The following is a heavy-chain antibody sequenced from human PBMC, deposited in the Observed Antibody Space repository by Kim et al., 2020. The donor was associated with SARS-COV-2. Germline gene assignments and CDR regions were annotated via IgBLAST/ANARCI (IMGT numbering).Heavy chain of an antibody. J-gene: IGHJ5*01. D-gene: IGHD6-13*01. Sequence: SETLSLTCSVSGGSLSSGGYYWSWIRQHPGKGLEWVWYIHDTGTSFYNPSLKSRVTISMDTYKNQISLNLTSVTAEETAVYYCGRREEAVGRDSWGQG. CDR2: IHDTGTS. CDR1: GGSLSSGGYY. V-gene: IGHV4-31*03. CDR3: GRREEAVGRDS.